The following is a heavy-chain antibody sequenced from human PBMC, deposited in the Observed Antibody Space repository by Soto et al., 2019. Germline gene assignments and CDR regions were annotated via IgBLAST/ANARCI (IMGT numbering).Heavy chain of an antibody. CDR3: ARGLRRKLAHDAFDI. CDR2: IYYSGST. D-gene: IGHD6-13*01. Sequence: SLTLCLTWTVSGGSISSRGYYWSWIRQHPGKGLEWIGYIYYSGSTYYNPSLKSRVTISVDTSKNQFSLKLSSVTAADTAVYYCARGLRRKLAHDAFDIWGQGTMVTV. V-gene: IGHV4-31*02. CDR1: GGSISSRGYY. J-gene: IGHJ3*02.